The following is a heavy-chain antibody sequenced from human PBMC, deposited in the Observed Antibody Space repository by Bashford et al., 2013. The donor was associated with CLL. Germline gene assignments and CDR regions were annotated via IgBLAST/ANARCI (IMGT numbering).Heavy chain of an antibody. CDR3: ASLTDRHIVLIRGGDWYFDL. D-gene: IGHD2-8*01. CDR2: ISYDGSNK. CDR1: ILPSVAML. J-gene: IGHJ2*01. V-gene: IGHV3-30-3*01. Sequence: GGPVRLSLCSLWILPSVAMLCTGSGQASEARGVEWVAVISYDGSNKYYADSVKGRFTISRDNSKNTLYLQMNSLRAEDTAVYYCASLTDRHIVLIRGGDWYFDLWGPWAPWSPSPQ.